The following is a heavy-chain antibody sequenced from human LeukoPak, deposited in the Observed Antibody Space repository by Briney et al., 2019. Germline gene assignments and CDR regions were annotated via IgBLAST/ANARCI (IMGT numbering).Heavy chain of an antibody. CDR2: ISSSSTYI. V-gene: IGHV3-21*01. CDR3: AKDRGLFRHFDY. CDR1: AFTFSIYS. Sequence: PGGSLRLSCAASAFTFSIYSMIWVRQAPGKGLEWVSSISSSSTYIYYADSVKGRFTISRDNSKNTLYLQMNSLRAEDTAVYYCAKDRGLFRHFDYWGQGTLVTVSS. D-gene: IGHD2-21*01. J-gene: IGHJ4*02.